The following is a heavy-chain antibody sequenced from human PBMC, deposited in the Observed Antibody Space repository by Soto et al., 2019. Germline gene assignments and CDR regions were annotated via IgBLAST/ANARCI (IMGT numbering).Heavy chain of an antibody. J-gene: IGHJ3*02. CDR2: IYPGDSDT. Sequence: GESLKISCKGSGYSFTSYWIGWVRQMPGKGLEWMGIIYPGDSDTRYSPSFQGQVTISADKSISTAYLQWSSLKASDTAMYYCARHKLIAVAGTANDAFDIWGQGPMVTV. CDR1: GYSFTSYW. D-gene: IGHD6-19*01. V-gene: IGHV5-51*01. CDR3: ARHKLIAVAGTANDAFDI.